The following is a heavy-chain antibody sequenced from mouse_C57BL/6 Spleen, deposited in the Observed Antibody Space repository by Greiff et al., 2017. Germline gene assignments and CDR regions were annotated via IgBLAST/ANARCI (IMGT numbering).Heavy chain of an antibody. CDR2: IDPETGGT. CDR1: GYTFTDYE. J-gene: IGHJ4*01. Sequence: QVQLKQSGAELVRPGASVTLSCKASGYTFTDYEMHWVKQTPVHGLEWIGAIDPETGGTAYNQKFKGKAILTADKSSSTAYMELRSLTSEDSAVYYCTDYYGSGGDYWGQGTSVTVSS. CDR3: TDYYGSGGDY. V-gene: IGHV1-15*01. D-gene: IGHD1-1*01.